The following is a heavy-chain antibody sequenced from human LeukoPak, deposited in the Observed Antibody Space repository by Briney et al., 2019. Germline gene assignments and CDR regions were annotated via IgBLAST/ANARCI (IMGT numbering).Heavy chain of an antibody. D-gene: IGHD3-10*01. Sequence: GSLRLSCAASGFTFSLYAMSWIRQPPGKGLEWIGEINHSGSTNYNPSLKSRVTISVDTSKNQFSLKLSSVTAADTAVYYCAREGSGEPPEEVDAFDIWGQGTMVTVSS. J-gene: IGHJ3*02. CDR1: GFTFSLYA. CDR2: INHSGST. CDR3: AREGSGEPPEEVDAFDI. V-gene: IGHV4-34*01.